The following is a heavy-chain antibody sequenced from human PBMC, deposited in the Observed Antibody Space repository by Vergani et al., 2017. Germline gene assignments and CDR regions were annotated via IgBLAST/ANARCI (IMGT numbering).Heavy chain of an antibody. Sequence: QVQLQESGPGLVKPSETLSLTCTVSGGSISSYYWSWIRQPPGKGLEWIGYIYYSGSTYYNPSLKSRVTISVDTSKNQFSLKLSSVTAADTAVYYCARDYYGSGSYFTSPAAWGQGTTVTVSS. CDR3: ARDYYGSGSYFTSPAA. CDR1: GGSISSYY. D-gene: IGHD3-10*01. CDR2: IYYSGST. V-gene: IGHV4-4*08. J-gene: IGHJ6*02.